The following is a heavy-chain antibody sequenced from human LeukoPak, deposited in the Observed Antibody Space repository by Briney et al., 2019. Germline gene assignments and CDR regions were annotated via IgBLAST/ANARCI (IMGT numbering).Heavy chain of an antibody. J-gene: IGHJ3*02. Sequence: SVKVSCKASGGTFSSYAISWVRQAPGQGLEWMGGIMPIFGTANYAQKFQGRVTITTDESTSTAYMELSSLRSEDTAVYYCARDGYNYFPNDAFDIWGQGTMVTVSS. CDR2: IMPIFGTA. CDR3: ARDGYNYFPNDAFDI. D-gene: IGHD5-24*01. V-gene: IGHV1-69*05. CDR1: GGTFSSYA.